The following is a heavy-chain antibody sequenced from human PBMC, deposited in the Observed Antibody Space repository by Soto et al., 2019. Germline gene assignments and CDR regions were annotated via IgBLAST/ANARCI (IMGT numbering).Heavy chain of an antibody. CDR1: GYVFSAYW. J-gene: IGHJ6*02. Sequence: GEPLKISCESSGYVFSAYWIGWVRQMHGKGLGWVGIIFPGDSQARYSPSFQGQVTMSVDKSITAAYLRWSSLKASDTATYYCARQGYSYGLSVGMDVWGQGTTVTVSS. CDR2: IFPGDSQA. CDR3: ARQGYSYGLSVGMDV. V-gene: IGHV5-51*01. D-gene: IGHD5-18*01.